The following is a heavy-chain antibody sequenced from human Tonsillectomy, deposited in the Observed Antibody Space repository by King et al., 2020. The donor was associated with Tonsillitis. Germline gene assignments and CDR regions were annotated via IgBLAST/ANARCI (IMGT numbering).Heavy chain of an antibody. D-gene: IGHD1-26*01. J-gene: IGHJ4*02. Sequence: VQLVQSGAEVKKPGASVKVSCKASGYTFTGYYMHWVRQAPGQGLEWMGWINPNSGGTNYAQKFQGRVTMTRDTSISTAYMGLSRLRSDDTAVYYCARDLWELPSPSDYWGQGTLVTVSS. V-gene: IGHV1-2*02. CDR2: INPNSGGT. CDR3: ARDLWELPSPSDY. CDR1: GYTFTGYY.